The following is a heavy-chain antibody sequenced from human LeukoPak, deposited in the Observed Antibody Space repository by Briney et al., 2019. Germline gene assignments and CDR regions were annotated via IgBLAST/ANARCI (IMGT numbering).Heavy chain of an antibody. D-gene: IGHD2-2*01. V-gene: IGHV3-23*01. J-gene: IGHJ4*02. CDR1: GFSFSSHG. CDR3: AHGSMYQLDY. CDR2: IIGTGTT. Sequence: GGSLRLSCAASGFSFSSHGMSWVRQAPGKGLEWVSGIIGTGTTYYADSVKGRFTISRDISKNTLYLQMNSLRAEDTAVYYCAHGSMYQLDYWGQGTLVTVSS.